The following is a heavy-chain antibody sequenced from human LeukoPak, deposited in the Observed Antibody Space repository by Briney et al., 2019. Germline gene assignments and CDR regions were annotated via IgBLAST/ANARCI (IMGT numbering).Heavy chain of an antibody. CDR2: ISWNSGSI. D-gene: IGHD6-19*01. CDR3: AKAPGGIAVACYSDY. Sequence: GRSLRLSCAASGFTFDDYAMHWVRQAPGKGLEWVSGISWNSGSIGYADSVKGRFTISRDNAKNSLYLQMNSLRAEDTALYYCAKAPGGIAVACYSDYWGQGTLVTVSS. V-gene: IGHV3-9*01. J-gene: IGHJ4*02. CDR1: GFTFDDYA.